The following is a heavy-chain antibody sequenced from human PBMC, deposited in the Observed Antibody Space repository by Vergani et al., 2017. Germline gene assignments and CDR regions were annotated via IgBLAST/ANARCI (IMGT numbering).Heavy chain of an antibody. CDR3: ARRSAGYCSGGSCYIIDY. J-gene: IGHJ4*02. D-gene: IGHD2-15*01. CDR1: GFTFSSYS. V-gene: IGHV3-21*01. Sequence: EVQLVESGGGLVKPGGSLGLSCAASGFTFSSYSMNWVRQAPGKGLEWVSSISSSSSYIYYADSVKGRFTISRDNAKNSLYLQMNSLRAEDTAVYYCARRSAGYCSGGSCYIIDYWGQGTLVTVSS. CDR2: ISSSSSYI.